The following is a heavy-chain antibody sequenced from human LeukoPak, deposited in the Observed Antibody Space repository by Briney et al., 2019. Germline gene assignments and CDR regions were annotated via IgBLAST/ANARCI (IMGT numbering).Heavy chain of an antibody. D-gene: IGHD2-21*02. CDR2: IYTTGST. V-gene: IGHV4-4*07. CDR1: GGSISVYY. Sequence: PAETLSLTCTVSGGSISVYYWSWIRQPAGKGLEWLGRIYTTGSTNYNPSLRSRVTMSVDTSKNQFSLKLSSVTAADTAVYYCARDYCGGDCYTSYHYYYMDVWGNGTTVTVSS. CDR3: ARDYCGGDCYTSYHYYYMDV. J-gene: IGHJ6*03.